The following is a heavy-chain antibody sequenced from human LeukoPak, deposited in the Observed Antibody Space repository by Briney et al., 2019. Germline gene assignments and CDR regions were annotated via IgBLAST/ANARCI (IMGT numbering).Heavy chain of an antibody. CDR1: GGSMSSYH. V-gene: IGHV4-59*01. CDR2: IYYSGST. J-gene: IGHJ4*02. Sequence: SETLSLTCTVSGGSMSSYHWNWIRQPLEKRLEWIGDIYYSGSTNYNPSLKSRVTISVDTSKNQFSLKLSSVTAADTAVYYCARAADYDILTGYPYHFDYWGQGTRVTVSS. CDR3: ARAADYDILTGYPYHFDY. D-gene: IGHD3-9*01.